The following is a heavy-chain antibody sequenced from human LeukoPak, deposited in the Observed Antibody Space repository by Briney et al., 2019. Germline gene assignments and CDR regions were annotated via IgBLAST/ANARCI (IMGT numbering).Heavy chain of an antibody. J-gene: IGHJ4*02. CDR1: GGSISSSSYY. CDR2: IYYSGST. Sequence: SEALSLTCTVSGGSISSSSYYWGWIRQPPGKGLEWIGSIYYSGSTYYNPSLKSRVTISVDTSKNQFSLKLSSVTAADTAVYYCARDPTYYYDHWGQGTLVTVSS. CDR3: ARDPTYYYDH. V-gene: IGHV4-39*07.